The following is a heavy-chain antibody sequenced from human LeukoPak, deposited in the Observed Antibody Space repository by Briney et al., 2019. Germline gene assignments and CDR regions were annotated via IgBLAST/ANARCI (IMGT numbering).Heavy chain of an antibody. J-gene: IGHJ4*02. CDR3: ARDLAYYYDSSGYYYGGYFDY. CDR2: ISYDGSNK. V-gene: IGHV3-30-3*01. CDR1: GFTFSTYA. Sequence: GGSLRLSCAASGFTFSTYAVHWVRQAPGKGLEWVAVISYDGSNKYYADSVKGRFTISRDNAKNSLYLQMNSLRAEDTAVYYCARDLAYYYDSSGYYYGGYFDYWGQGTLVTVSS. D-gene: IGHD3-22*01.